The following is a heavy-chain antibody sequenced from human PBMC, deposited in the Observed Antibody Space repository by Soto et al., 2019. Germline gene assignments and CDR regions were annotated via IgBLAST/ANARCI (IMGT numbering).Heavy chain of an antibody. CDR2: SSTYKCDT. Sequence: QVQLVQSGAEVKKPGASVKVSCKASGYTFTSYGINWVRQAPGQGLEWMGWSSTYKCDTNYAQKLQGRVTMTTDTSTSTADMELRSLRSDDTAVYYCARDVLRSSRRQQTLSPFDSWGQGTLVTVSS. CDR3: ARDVLRSSRRQQTLSPFDS. CDR1: GYTFTSYG. V-gene: IGHV1-18*01. J-gene: IGHJ4*02. D-gene: IGHD6-13*01.